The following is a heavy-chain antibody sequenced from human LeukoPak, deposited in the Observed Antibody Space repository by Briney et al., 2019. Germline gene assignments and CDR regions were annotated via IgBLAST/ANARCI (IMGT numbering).Heavy chain of an antibody. D-gene: IGHD2-15*01. CDR1: GFTFSSYW. CDR2: ISGGGGTT. V-gene: IGHV3-23*01. CDR3: AKEFYFATAV. J-gene: IGHJ6*02. Sequence: PGGSLRLSCAASGFTFSSYWMNWARQAPGKGLEWVSAISGGGGTTHYADSVKGRFTISRDNSKNTLYLQMDSLRAEDTAVYYCAKEFYFATAVWGQGTTVTVSS.